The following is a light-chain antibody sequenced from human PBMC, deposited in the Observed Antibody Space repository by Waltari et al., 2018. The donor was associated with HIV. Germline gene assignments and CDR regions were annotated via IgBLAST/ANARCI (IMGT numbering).Light chain of an antibody. Sequence: QSVLTQPPSASGTPGQRVTISCSGSSSNIGSNYIYWYQQLPGTAPKLLIYRNNQRPSGVPDRFCGSKSGTSASLAISGLRSEDEADYSCAVWDDSLSGWVFGGGIKLTVL. V-gene: IGLV1-47*01. J-gene: IGLJ3*02. CDR2: RNN. CDR3: AVWDDSLSGWV. CDR1: SSNIGSNY.